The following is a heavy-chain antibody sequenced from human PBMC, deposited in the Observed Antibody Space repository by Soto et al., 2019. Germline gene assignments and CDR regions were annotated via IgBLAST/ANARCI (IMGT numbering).Heavy chain of an antibody. Sequence: GGSLRLSCAASGFTFSSYGMHWVRQAPGKGLEWVAVIWYDGSNKYYADSVKGRFTISRDNSKNTLYLQMNSLRAEDTAVYYCARDIGTAAAGPFDYWGQGTLVTVS. J-gene: IGHJ4*02. CDR1: GFTFSSYG. D-gene: IGHD6-13*01. CDR3: ARDIGTAAAGPFDY. CDR2: IWYDGSNK. V-gene: IGHV3-33*01.